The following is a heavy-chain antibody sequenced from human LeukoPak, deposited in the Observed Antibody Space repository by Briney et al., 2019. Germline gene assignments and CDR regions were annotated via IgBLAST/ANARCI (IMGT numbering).Heavy chain of an antibody. D-gene: IGHD6-6*01. CDR1: GFTFSSYG. CDR2: IWYDGSNK. V-gene: IGHV3-33*01. J-gene: IGHJ4*02. CDR3: ARGSIAARQPYFDY. Sequence: GRSLRLSCAASGFTFSSYGMHWVRQAPGKGLEWVAVIWYDGSNKYYADSVKSRFTISIDNSKNTLYLQMNSMRAEDTAVYYCARGSIAARQPYFDYWGQGTLVTVSS.